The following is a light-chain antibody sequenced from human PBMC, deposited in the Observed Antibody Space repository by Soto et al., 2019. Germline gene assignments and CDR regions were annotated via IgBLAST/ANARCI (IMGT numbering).Light chain of an antibody. CDR1: QTIGSW. J-gene: IGKJ5*01. CDR2: DAS. Sequence: DIQMTHSPSTLSASVGDRVTVTPRASQTIGSWLAWYQQKPGRAPKLLIFDASSLESGVPSRFSGSGSGTEFTLTINSLQADDFATYYCQQHNSFSITFGQGTRLEIK. V-gene: IGKV1-5*01. CDR3: QQHNSFSIT.